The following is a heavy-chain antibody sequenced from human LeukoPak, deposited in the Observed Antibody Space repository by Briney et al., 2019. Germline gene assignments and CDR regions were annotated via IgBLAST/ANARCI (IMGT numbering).Heavy chain of an antibody. CDR2: MNQDGSEQ. J-gene: IGHJ4*02. CDR3: AKFSAPSGGSSGWPWVIDN. Sequence: PGGSLRLSCTASGFTFSNYWMSWVRQAPGKGLEWVANMNQDGSEQYYVDSMKGRFTISRDNSKNSLSLQMNSLRGEDTALYYCAKFSAPSGGSSGWPWVIDNWGQGTLVTVSS. CDR1: GFTFSNYW. D-gene: IGHD6-25*01. V-gene: IGHV3-7*03.